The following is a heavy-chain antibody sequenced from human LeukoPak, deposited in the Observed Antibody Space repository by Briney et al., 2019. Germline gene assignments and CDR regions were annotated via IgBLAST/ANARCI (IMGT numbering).Heavy chain of an antibody. Sequence: PGGSLRLSCAASGFTFSDYYMSWFRQAPGKGLEWVPYISDSGSAISYADSVKGRFTISRDNSKNTLYLQMNSLRAEDTAVYYCAKDSSGWYAEYFQHWGQGTLVTVSS. J-gene: IGHJ1*01. D-gene: IGHD6-19*01. CDR1: GFTFSDYY. V-gene: IGHV3-11*04. CDR3: AKDSSGWYAEYFQH. CDR2: ISDSGSAI.